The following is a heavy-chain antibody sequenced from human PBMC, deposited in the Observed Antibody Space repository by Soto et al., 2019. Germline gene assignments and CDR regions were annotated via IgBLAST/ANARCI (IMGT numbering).Heavy chain of an antibody. CDR3: AMTLRRGPPFDY. V-gene: IGHV4-59*08. D-gene: IGHD2-21*02. CDR1: GGSISSYY. J-gene: IGHJ4*02. Sequence: SETLSLTCTVSGGSISSYYWSWIRQPPGKGLEWIGYIYYSGSTNYNPSLKSRVTISVDTSKNQFSLKLSSVTAADMAVYYFAMTLRRGPPFDYWAQGTLVTVSS. CDR2: IYYSGST.